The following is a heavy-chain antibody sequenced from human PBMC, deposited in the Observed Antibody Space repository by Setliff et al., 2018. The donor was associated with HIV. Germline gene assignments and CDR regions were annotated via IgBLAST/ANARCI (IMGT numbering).Heavy chain of an antibody. D-gene: IGHD3-3*01. V-gene: IGHV3-48*01. CDR2: ISSSNSI. J-gene: IGHJ4*02. CDR3: AKELGFWSGYSGPPLAY. CDR1: GFTFRNYK. Sequence: GGSLRLSCAASGFTFRNYKFNWVRQAPGKGLEWVSYISSSNSIYYADSVRGRFTISRDNAKSSLYLQMTSLRAEDTAMYYCAKELGFWSGYSGPPLAYWGQGTLVTVSS.